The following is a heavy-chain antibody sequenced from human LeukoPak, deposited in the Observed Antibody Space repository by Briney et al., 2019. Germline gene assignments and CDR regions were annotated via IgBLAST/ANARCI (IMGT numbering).Heavy chain of an antibody. CDR1: GGSFSGYY. J-gene: IGHJ5*02. CDR3: ARGGEADYDYVWGSYRYDWFDP. CDR2: INHSGST. V-gene: IGHV4-34*01. D-gene: IGHD3-16*02. Sequence: SETLSLTCAVYGGSFSGYYWSWIRQPPGKGLEWIGEINHSGSTNYNPSLKSRVTISVDTSKNQFSLKLGSVTAADTAVYYCARGGEADYDYVWGSYRYDWFDPWGQGTLVTVSS.